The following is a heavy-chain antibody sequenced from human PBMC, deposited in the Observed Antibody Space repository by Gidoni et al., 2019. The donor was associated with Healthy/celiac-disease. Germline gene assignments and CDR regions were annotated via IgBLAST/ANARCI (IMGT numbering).Heavy chain of an antibody. CDR1: GFTFDDYA. Sequence: EVQLVESGGGVVPPGGSLRLSCAASGFTFDDYAMHWVRQAPGKGLEWVSLISGDGGSTYYADSVKGRFTISRDNSKNSLYLQMNSLRTEDTALYYCAKDTRGYDFWSGYDYYGMDVWGQGTTVTVS. CDR2: ISGDGGST. CDR3: AKDTRGYDFWSGYDYYGMDV. V-gene: IGHV3-43*02. D-gene: IGHD3-3*01. J-gene: IGHJ6*02.